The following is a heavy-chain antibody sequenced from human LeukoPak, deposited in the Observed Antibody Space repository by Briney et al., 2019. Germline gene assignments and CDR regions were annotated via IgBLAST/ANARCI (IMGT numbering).Heavy chain of an antibody. V-gene: IGHV3-30-3*01. CDR2: ISYDGAIK. CDR3: ARDSSDYDILTGPSYGMDV. Sequence: GGSLRLSCSASGFTFRSYAIHWVRQAPGKGLEWVAFISYDGAIKYYADSVKGRFTISRDNSKNSLYLQMNSLRAEDTAVYYCARDSSDYDILTGPSYGMDVWGQGTTVTVSS. D-gene: IGHD3-9*01. CDR1: GFTFRSYA. J-gene: IGHJ6*02.